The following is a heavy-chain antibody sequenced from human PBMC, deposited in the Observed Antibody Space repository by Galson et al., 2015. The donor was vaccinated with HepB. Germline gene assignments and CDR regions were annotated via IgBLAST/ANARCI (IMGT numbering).Heavy chain of an antibody. D-gene: IGHD3-3*01. J-gene: IGHJ5*02. Sequence: SVKVSCKASGYTFTSYGISWVRQAHGQGLEWMGWISAYNGNTNYAQKLQGRVTMTTDTSTSTAYMELRSLRSDDTAVYYCARALSGFWSGFLYPSHVGWFDPWGQGTLVTVSS. CDR2: ISAYNGNT. V-gene: IGHV1-18*01. CDR1: GYTFTSYG. CDR3: ARALSGFWSGFLYPSHVGWFDP.